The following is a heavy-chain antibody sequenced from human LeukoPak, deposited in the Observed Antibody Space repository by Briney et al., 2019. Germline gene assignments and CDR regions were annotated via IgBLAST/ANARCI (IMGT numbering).Heavy chain of an antibody. CDR1: GGSFSIYY. J-gene: IGHJ5*02. D-gene: IGHD5-18*01. CDR3: ARGKGGYSYALNWIDP. CDR2: IYTSGNT. V-gene: IGHV4-4*07. Sequence: SETLSLTCTVSGGSFSIYYWSWIRQPAGKGLEWIGRIYTSGNTNYNPSLKSRVTMSVDTSKNQFSLKLSSVTAADTAVYYCARGKGGYSYALNWIDPWGQGTLVTVSS.